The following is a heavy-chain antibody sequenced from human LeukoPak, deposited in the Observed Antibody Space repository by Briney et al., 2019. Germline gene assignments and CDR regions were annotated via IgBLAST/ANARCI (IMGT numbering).Heavy chain of an antibody. Sequence: SETLSLTCTVSGGSISNYYWSWIRQPPGQGLEWIGYIRYSGSTNYNPSLKSRVSISVDMSTNQFSLKLTSVTAADTAVYYCARHSRTYYDFDYWGQGTLVTVSS. CDR3: ARHSRTYYDFDY. D-gene: IGHD1-26*01. V-gene: IGHV4-59*08. CDR1: GGSISNYY. J-gene: IGHJ4*02. CDR2: IRYSGST.